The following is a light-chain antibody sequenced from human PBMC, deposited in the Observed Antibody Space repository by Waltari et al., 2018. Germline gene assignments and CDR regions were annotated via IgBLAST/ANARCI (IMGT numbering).Light chain of an antibody. J-gene: IGKJ2*01. V-gene: IGKV1-33*01. CDR3: QQYDNLPYT. Sequence: DIQMTQSPSSLSASVGDRVTITCQASQDISNYLNWYQQKPGKAPKLLIYDASNLETGVPSRFSGSGSGTDFTFTIRSLQPEDIATHYCQQYDNLPYTFGQGTKLEIK. CDR1: QDISNY. CDR2: DAS.